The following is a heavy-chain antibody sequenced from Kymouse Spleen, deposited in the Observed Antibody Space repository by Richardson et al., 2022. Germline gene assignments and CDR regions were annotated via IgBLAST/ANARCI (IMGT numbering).Heavy chain of an antibody. Sequence: QVQLQQWGAGLLKPSETLSLTCAVYGGSFSGYYWSWIRQPPGKGLEWIGEINHSGSTNYNPSLKSRVTISVDTSKNQFSLKLSSVTAADTAVYYCARGNWGWYFDLWGRGTLVTVSS. D-gene: IGHD7-27*02. CDR2: INHSGST. J-gene: IGHJ2*01. V-gene: IGHV4-34*01. CDR3: ARGNWGWYFDL. CDR1: GGSFSGYY.